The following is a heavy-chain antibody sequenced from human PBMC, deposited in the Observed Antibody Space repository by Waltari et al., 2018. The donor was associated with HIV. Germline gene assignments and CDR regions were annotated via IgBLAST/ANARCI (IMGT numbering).Heavy chain of an antibody. CDR1: GFTFSSYA. D-gene: IGHD6-6*01. CDR2: ISGSGGST. CDR3: AKEGIAGRPSVPDY. Sequence: EVQLLESGGGLVQPGGSLRLSCAASGFTFSSYAMSWVRQAPGKGLEWVSVISGSGGSTYDAAFVKGRFTISRDNSKNTLYLQMNSLRAEDTAVYYCAKEGIAGRPSVPDYWGQGTLVTVSS. V-gene: IGHV3-23*01. J-gene: IGHJ4*02.